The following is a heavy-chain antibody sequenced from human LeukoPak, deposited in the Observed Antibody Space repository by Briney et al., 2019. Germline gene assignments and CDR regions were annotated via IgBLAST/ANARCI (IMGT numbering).Heavy chain of an antibody. D-gene: IGHD2-15*01. CDR3: AKCSGGSCHYDY. CDR1: GFTVSSNY. CDR2: IYSGGST. J-gene: IGHJ4*02. Sequence: GGSLRLSCAASGFTVSSNYMSWVRQAPGKGLEWVSVIYSGGSTYYADSVKGRFTISRDNSKNTLYLQMNSLRAEDTAVYYCAKCSGGSCHYDYWGQGTLVTVSS. V-gene: IGHV3-53*01.